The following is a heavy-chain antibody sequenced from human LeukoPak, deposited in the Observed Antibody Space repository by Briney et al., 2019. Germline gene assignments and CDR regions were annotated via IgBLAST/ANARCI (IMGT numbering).Heavy chain of an antibody. D-gene: IGHD4-23*01. Sequence: TSETLSLTCTVSGGSISNNYWSWIRQPPGKGLEWIGYIYYSGSTIYNPSLKSRVTISLDTSRNLVSLKLSSVTAADTAVYYCARLGVVTATLDPWGQGTLVTVSS. V-gene: IGHV4-59*08. CDR1: GGSISNNY. J-gene: IGHJ5*02. CDR3: ARLGVVTATLDP. CDR2: IYYSGST.